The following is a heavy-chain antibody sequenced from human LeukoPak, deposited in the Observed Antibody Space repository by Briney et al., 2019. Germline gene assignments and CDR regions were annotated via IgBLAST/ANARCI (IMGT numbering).Heavy chain of an antibody. V-gene: IGHV4-34*01. J-gene: IGHJ4*02. CDR3: ARGQIRYSYGIFDY. Sequence: SETLSLTCAVYGGSFSGYYWSWIRQPPGKGLEWIGEINHSGSTNYNPSLKSRVTLSVDTSKNQFSLKLSSVTAADTAVYYCARGQIRYSYGIFDYWGQGTLVTVSS. CDR1: GGSFSGYY. CDR2: INHSGST. D-gene: IGHD5-18*01.